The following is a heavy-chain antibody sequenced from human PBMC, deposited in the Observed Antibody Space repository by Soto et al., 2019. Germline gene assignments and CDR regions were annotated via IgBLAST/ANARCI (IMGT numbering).Heavy chain of an antibody. D-gene: IGHD3-10*01. CDR1: AFTFSSYW. CDR2: INEDGSEK. J-gene: IGHJ6*03. V-gene: IGHV3-7*01. CDR3: ATVGISHYGSGTNMDV. Sequence: GGSLRLSCAASAFTFSSYWMTWVRQAPGKGLEWVANINEDGSEKYYVDSVKGRFSISRDNAENSLFLQMNSLRVEDTAVYYCATVGISHYGSGTNMDVWGKGTTVTVSS.